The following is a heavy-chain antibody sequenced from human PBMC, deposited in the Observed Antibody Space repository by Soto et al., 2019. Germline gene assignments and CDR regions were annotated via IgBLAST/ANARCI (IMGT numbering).Heavy chain of an antibody. CDR3: AGMSFTGFGELVGNFYFHGMDI. CDR1: GGSISSYY. CDR2: IYNTGSA. V-gene: IGHV4-59*03. D-gene: IGHD3-3*01. Sequence: QVQLQESGPGLVKPSETLSLTCNVSGGSISSYYWTWIRQPPGKGLECIGYIYNTGSANYNPSLNRRASISLATSKNPFSLNLRSVTAADTAVYYCAGMSFTGFGELVGNFYFHGMDIWGQGTTVTVSS. J-gene: IGHJ6*02.